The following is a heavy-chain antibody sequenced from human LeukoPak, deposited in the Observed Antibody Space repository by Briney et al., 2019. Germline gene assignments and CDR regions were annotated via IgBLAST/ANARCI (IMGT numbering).Heavy chain of an antibody. CDR2: ISGSGGST. Sequence: GGSLRLSCAASGFTFSSYAMSWVRQAPGKGLEWVSAISGSGGSTYYADSVKGRFTISRDNSKNTLYLQMNSLRADDTAVYYCASGRYCTTTSCRHLYYFDYWGQGTLVTVSS. D-gene: IGHD2-2*01. J-gene: IGHJ4*02. CDR1: GFTFSSYA. V-gene: IGHV3-23*01. CDR3: ASGRYCTTTSCRHLYYFDY.